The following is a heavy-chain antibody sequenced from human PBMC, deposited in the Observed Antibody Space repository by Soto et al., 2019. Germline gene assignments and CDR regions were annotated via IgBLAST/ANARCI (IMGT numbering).Heavy chain of an antibody. V-gene: IGHV1-69*04. CDR1: GGTFSTYI. J-gene: IGHJ3*01. CDR3: ARDRITTRGDAFDL. Sequence: ASLKVSCKAPGGTFSTYIISWVRQAPGQGLEWMGRIIPIPDITNYAQKFQGRVTVTADRSTSTAYMELTSLKSEDTAVYYCARDRITTRGDAFDLWGQGTMVTVSS. CDR2: IIPIPDIT. D-gene: IGHD3-3*01.